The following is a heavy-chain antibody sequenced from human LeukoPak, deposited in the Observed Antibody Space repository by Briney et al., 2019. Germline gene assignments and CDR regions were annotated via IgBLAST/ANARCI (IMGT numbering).Heavy chain of an antibody. CDR1: EFTFTTYW. CDR2: IKQDGSEK. CDR3: ARSGYCSGGTCYEDFDH. J-gene: IGHJ4*02. Sequence: GGSLRLSCVASEFTFTTYWMSWVRQAPGKGPEWVANIKQDGSEKYYVDSVKGRFTISRDNAKNSLFLQMNSLRVEDTAVYYCARSGYCSGGTCYEDFDHWGQGTLVTVSS. V-gene: IGHV3-7*01. D-gene: IGHD2-15*01.